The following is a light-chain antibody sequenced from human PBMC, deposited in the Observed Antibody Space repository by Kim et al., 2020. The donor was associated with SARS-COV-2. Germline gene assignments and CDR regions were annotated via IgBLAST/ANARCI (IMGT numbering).Light chain of an antibody. CDR2: AAS. CDR3: QQLTTYPIT. Sequence: DIQLTQSPPFLSASIGDRVSITCRASPGISTYLAWYQQKPGKAPKCLIYAASTLQSGVPSRFSGSGSGTEFTLTISSLQPEDSATYYCQQLTTYPITFGHGTRLEIK. V-gene: IGKV1-9*01. J-gene: IGKJ5*01. CDR1: PGISTY.